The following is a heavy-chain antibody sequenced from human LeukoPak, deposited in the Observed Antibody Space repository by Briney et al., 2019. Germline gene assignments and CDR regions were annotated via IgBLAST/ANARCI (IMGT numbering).Heavy chain of an antibody. V-gene: IGHV3-7*03. CDR3: ARDTYDILTGHQPPDAFDI. CDR1: GFTFSSYW. J-gene: IGHJ3*02. D-gene: IGHD3-9*01. CDR2: IKQDGSEK. Sequence: GGSLRLSCAASGFTFSSYWMNWVRQAPGKGLEWVANIKQDGSEKYYVDSVKGRFTISRDNAKNSLYLQMNSLRAEDTAVYYCARDTYDILTGHQPPDAFDIWGQGTMVTVSS.